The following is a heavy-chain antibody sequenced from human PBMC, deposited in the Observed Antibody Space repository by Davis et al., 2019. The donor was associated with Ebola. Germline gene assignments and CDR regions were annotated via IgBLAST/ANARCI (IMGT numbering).Heavy chain of an antibody. CDR1: GYTFAGYC. CDR3: ARDLGGTWNWFDP. CDR2: INPYSGGT. Sequence: ASVKVSCKASGYTFAGYCIHWVRQAPGQGLEWMGWINPYSGGTVYAQKFQGRVTMTRDTSISTAYMELSSLSSDDTAVYYCARDLGGTWNWFDPWGQGTLVTVSS. J-gene: IGHJ5*02. V-gene: IGHV1-2*02. D-gene: IGHD1-7*01.